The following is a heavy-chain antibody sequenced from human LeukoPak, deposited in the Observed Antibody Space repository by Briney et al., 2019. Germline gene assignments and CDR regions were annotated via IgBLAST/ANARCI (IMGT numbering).Heavy chain of an antibody. V-gene: IGHV3-21*04. D-gene: IGHD3-22*01. CDR2: ISSSSSYI. CDR3: AKDFISMIVVLNYYFDL. CDR1: GFTFSSYT. Sequence: KPGGSLRLSCAASGFTFSSYTMNWVRQGPGKGLEWVSSISSSSSYIYYADSLKGRFTVSRDNAKNSLYLQMNGLRAEDTAVYYCAKDFISMIVVLNYYFDLWGQGTLVTVSS. J-gene: IGHJ4*02.